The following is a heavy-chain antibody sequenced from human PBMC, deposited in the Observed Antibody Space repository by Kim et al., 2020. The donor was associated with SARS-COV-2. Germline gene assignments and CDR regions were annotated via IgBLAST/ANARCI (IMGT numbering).Heavy chain of an antibody. CDR1: GGTFSSYA. V-gene: IGHV1-69*13. Sequence: SVKVSCKASGGTFSSYAISWVRQAPGQGLEWMGGIIPIFGTANYAQKFQGRVTITADESTSTAYMELSSLRSEDTAVYYCARDVASGSYGERYNWFDPWGQGTLVTVSS. CDR2: IIPIFGTA. D-gene: IGHD1-26*01. CDR3: ARDVASGSYGERYNWFDP. J-gene: IGHJ5*02.